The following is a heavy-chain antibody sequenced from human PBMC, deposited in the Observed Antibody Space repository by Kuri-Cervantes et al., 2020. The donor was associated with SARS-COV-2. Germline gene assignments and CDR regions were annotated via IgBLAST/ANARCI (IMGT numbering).Heavy chain of an antibody. CDR2: ISYDGSNK. V-gene: IGHV3-30-3*01. CDR3: ARSIVVVPAPVDY. J-gene: IGHJ4*02. D-gene: IGHD2-2*01. Sequence: LSLTCAASGFTFSSYAMHWVRQAPGKGVGWVAVISYDGSNKYYAESLKGRFTISRDNSKKTLYLQMNSLRAEDTAVYYCARSIVVVPAPVDYWGQGTLVTVSS. CDR1: GFTFSSYA.